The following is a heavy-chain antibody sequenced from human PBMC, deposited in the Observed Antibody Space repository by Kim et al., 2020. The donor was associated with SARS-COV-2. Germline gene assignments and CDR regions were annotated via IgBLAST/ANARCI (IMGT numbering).Heavy chain of an antibody. V-gene: IGHV3-9*01. CDR1: GFTFDDYA. CDR3: AKDMDSGGSGWYVTLAGSWDY. CDR2: ISWNSGSI. Sequence: GGSLRLSCAASGFTFDDYAMHWVRQAPGKGLEWVSGISWNSGSIGYADSVKGRFTISRDNAKNSLYLQMNSLRAEDTALYYCAKDMDSGGSGWYVTLAGSWDYWGQGTLVTVSS. D-gene: IGHD6-19*01. J-gene: IGHJ4*02.